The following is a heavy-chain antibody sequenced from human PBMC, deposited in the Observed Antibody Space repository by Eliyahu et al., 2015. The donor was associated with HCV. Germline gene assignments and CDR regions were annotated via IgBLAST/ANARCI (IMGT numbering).Heavy chain of an antibody. V-gene: IGHV2-26*04. CDR3: AWNNLGYCSGGSCPRWFDP. CDR1: GFSLSNARMG. CDR2: IFSNDEK. J-gene: IGHJ5*02. D-gene: IGHD2-15*01. Sequence: QVTLKESGPVLVKPTETLTLTCTVSGFSLSNARMGVXWXRQPPGKALEWLAHIFSNDEKSYXTSXKSRLTISKDTSKSQVVLTMTNMDPVDTATYYCAWNNLGYCSGGSCPRWFDPWGQGTLVTVSS.